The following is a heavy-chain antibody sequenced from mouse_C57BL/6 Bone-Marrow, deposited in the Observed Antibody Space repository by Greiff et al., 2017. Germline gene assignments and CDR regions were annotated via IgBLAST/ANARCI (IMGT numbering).Heavy chain of an antibody. J-gene: IGHJ1*03. Sequence: VQLQQSGPELVKPGASVKIPCKASGYTFTDYNMDWVKQSPGKSLEWIGDINPNNGGTIYNQKFKGKATLTVDKSSSTAYMELRSLTSEDTAVYYGARVFYYYYGSSYWYFDVWGTGTTVTVSS. CDR3: ARVFYYYYGSSYWYFDV. D-gene: IGHD1-1*01. CDR1: GYTFTDYN. CDR2: INPNNGGT. V-gene: IGHV1-18*01.